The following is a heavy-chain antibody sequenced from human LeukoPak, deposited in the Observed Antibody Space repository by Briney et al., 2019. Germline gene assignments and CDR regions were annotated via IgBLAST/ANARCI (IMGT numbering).Heavy chain of an antibody. Sequence: ASVKVSCKASGYTFTSYYMHWVRQAPGQGLEWMGIINPSGGSTSYAQKFQGRVTMTRDTSISTAYMELSRLRSDDTAVYYCARSNGDYFDYWGQGTLVTVSS. D-gene: IGHD3-3*01. J-gene: IGHJ4*02. V-gene: IGHV1-46*01. CDR3: ARSNGDYFDY. CDR1: GYTFTSYY. CDR2: INPSGGST.